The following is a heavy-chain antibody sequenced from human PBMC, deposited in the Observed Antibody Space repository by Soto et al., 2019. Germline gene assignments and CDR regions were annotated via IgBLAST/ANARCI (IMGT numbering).Heavy chain of an antibody. Sequence: SGPTLVNPTQTLTLTCTFSGFSLSTSGVGVGWIRQPPGKALEWLALIYWDDDKRYSPSLKSRLTITKDTSKNQVVLTMTNMDPVDSATYYLAHSEYSSSWRNAVFSVSQDAFDIWGQGTMVTVSS. J-gene: IGHJ3*02. D-gene: IGHD6-13*01. CDR1: GFSLSTSGVG. CDR3: AHSEYSSSWRNAVFSVSQDAFDI. CDR2: IYWDDDK. V-gene: IGHV2-5*02.